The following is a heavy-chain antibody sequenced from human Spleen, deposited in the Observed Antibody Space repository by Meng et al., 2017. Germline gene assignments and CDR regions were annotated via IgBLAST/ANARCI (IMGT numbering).Heavy chain of an antibody. CDR2: TYYSSKCYN. V-gene: IGHV6-1*01. CDR1: GDSVSSNSAA. Sequence: SCAISGDSVSSNSAAWNWISQSPSRGLEWLGRTYYSSKCYNDYAVSVKSRMTINPDTSKNQFSLQLNSVTPEDTAVYYCAKWTWATGIDYWGQGTLVTVSS. D-gene: IGHD3-9*01. CDR3: AKWTWATGIDY. J-gene: IGHJ4*02.